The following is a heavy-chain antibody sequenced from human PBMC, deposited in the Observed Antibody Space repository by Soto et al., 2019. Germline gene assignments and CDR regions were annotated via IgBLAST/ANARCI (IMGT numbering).Heavy chain of an antibody. Sequence: SETLSLTCTVSGGSISSGDYYWSWIRQPPGKGLEWIGYIYYSGSTYYNPSLKSRVTISVDTSKNQFSLKLSSVTAADTAVYYCARVFLDSSGYSVDYWGRGTLVTVSS. D-gene: IGHD3-22*01. V-gene: IGHV4-30-4*01. CDR1: GGSISSGDYY. CDR2: IYYSGST. J-gene: IGHJ4*02. CDR3: ARVFLDSSGYSVDY.